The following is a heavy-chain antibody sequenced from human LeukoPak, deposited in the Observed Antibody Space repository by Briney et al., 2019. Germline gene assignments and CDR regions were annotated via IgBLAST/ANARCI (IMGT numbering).Heavy chain of an antibody. CDR2: ISGSGANT. D-gene: IGHD3-16*02. Sequence: GGSLRHSCAASGFTFSTYAMSWVRQAPGKGLEWVSTISGSGANTYYADSVRGRFTSSRDNSKNTLYLHMNSLRAEDTAVYYCAKARAGYTNPYYFDYWGQGTLVTVSS. V-gene: IGHV3-23*01. CDR3: AKARAGYTNPYYFDY. J-gene: IGHJ4*02. CDR1: GFTFSTYA.